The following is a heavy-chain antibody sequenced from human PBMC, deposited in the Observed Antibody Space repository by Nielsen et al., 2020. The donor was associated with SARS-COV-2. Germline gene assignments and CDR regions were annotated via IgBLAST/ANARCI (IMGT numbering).Heavy chain of an antibody. J-gene: IGHJ5*02. V-gene: IGHV2-26*01. CDR2: IFSNDEK. CDR3: ARIPGSYYDFWSGKGWFDP. Sequence: SGPTLVKPTETLMLTCTVSGFSLSNARMGVSWIRQPPGKALEWLAHIFSNDEKSYSTSLKSRLTISKDTSKSQVVLTMTNMDPVDTATYYCARIPGSYYDFWSGKGWFDPWGQGTLVTVSS. CDR1: GFSLSNARMG. D-gene: IGHD3-3*01.